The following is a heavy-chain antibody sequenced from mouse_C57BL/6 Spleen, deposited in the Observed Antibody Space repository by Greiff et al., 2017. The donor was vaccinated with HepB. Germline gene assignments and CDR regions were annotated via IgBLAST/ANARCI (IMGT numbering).Heavy chain of an antibody. V-gene: IGHV2-6*03. CDR2: IWSDGST. CDR3: ARLGSSGYYAMDY. CDR1: GFSLTSYG. J-gene: IGHJ4*01. D-gene: IGHD3-2*02. Sequence: VQVVESGPGLVAPSQSLSITCTVSGFSLTSYGVHWVRQPPGKGLEWLVVIWSDGSTTYNSALKSRLSISKDNSKSQVFLKMNSLQTDDTAMYYCARLGSSGYYAMDYWGQGTSVTVSS.